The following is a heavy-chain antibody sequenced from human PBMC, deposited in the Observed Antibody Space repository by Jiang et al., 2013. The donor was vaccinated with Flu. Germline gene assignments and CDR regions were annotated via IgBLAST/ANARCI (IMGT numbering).Heavy chain of an antibody. V-gene: IGHV1-24*01. D-gene: IGHD6-19*01. J-gene: IGHJ4*02. Sequence: GAEVKKPGASVKVSCKVSGHTLNDLSVHWVRLAPGKGLEWMAGFDPEEGEPVYAQEFQGRVTMTEDRSTDTAFMELNSLRSEDTAVYYCARGWEAVSATGYNYWGQGTLVTVSS. CDR1: GHTLNDLS. CDR2: FDPEEGEP. CDR3: ARGWEAVSATGYNY.